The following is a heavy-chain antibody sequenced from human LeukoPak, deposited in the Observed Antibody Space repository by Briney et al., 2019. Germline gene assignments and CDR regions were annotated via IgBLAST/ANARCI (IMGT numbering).Heavy chain of an antibody. V-gene: IGHV4-4*02. J-gene: IGHJ6*02. CDR3: ARAVVVVPAAIYYYYGMDV. CDR2: IYHSGST. Sequence: SETLSLTCAVSGGSISSSNWWSWVRPPPGKGLEWIGEIYHSGSTNYNPSLKSRVTISVDKSKNQFSLKLSSVTAADTAVYYCARAVVVVPAAIYYYYGMDVWGQGTTVTVSS. CDR1: GGSISSSNW. D-gene: IGHD2-2*01.